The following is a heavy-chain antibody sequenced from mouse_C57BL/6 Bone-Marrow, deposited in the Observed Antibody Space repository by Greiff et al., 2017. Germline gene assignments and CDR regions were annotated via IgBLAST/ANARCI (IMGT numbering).Heavy chain of an antibody. D-gene: IGHD1-1*01. V-gene: IGHV14-4*01. J-gene: IGHJ4*01. CDR3: TTWGYYGSMDY. CDR2: IDPENGDT. Sequence: VQLQQSGAELVRPGASVKLSCTASGFNIKDDYMHWVKQRPEQGLEWIGWIDPENGDTEYASKFQGKGTITADTSSNTAYLQLSSLTSTDTAVYYCTTWGYYGSMDYWGQGTSVTVSS. CDR1: GFNIKDDY.